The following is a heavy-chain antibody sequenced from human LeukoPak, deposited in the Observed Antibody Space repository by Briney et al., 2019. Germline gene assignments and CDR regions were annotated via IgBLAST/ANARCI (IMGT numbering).Heavy chain of an antibody. V-gene: IGHV3-30*04. CDR1: GFTFSSYA. D-gene: IGHD6-25*01. Sequence: PGGSLRLSCAASGFTFSSYAMHWVRQAPGKGLEWVAVISYDGSNKYYADSVKGRFTISRDNSKNTLYLQMNSLRAEDTAVYYCASKAAEFYFDNWGQGTLVTVSS. CDR2: ISYDGSNK. CDR3: ASKAAEFYFDN. J-gene: IGHJ4*02.